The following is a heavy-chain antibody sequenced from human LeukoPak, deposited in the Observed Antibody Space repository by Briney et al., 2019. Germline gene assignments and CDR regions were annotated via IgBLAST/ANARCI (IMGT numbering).Heavy chain of an antibody. CDR1: GYIFTGYH. D-gene: IGHD3-9*01. CDR2: INPKSGDK. CDR3: ARDREYDVLTGPFDY. V-gene: IGHV1-2*02. J-gene: IGHJ4*02. Sequence: ASVKVSCKASGYIFTGYHIHWVRQAPGQGLEWMGLINPKSGDKHYAQKLQGRVTMTRDTSITTAYMELSRLRSDDTAVYYCARDREYDVLTGPFDYCGQGTLVTVSS.